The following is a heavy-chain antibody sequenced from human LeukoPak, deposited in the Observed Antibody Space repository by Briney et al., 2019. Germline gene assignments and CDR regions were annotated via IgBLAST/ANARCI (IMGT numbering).Heavy chain of an antibody. CDR1: GFTFSSYA. J-gene: IGHJ6*02. D-gene: IGHD3-3*01. Sequence: PGGSLRLSCAASGFTFSSYAMSWVRQAPGKGLEWVSAISGSSGSTYYADSLGGRFTISRDNSKNTLYLQMNSLRAEDTAVYYCAKDIFGVVTPGLGMDVWGQGTTVTVSS. CDR2: ISGSSGST. V-gene: IGHV3-23*01. CDR3: AKDIFGVVTPGLGMDV.